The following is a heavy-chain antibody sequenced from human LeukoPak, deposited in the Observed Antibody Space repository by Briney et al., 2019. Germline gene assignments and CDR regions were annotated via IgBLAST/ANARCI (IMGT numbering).Heavy chain of an antibody. V-gene: IGHV3-30*02. CDR3: AKGMTTVTMNTDY. CDR1: GFTFSSYG. J-gene: IGHJ4*02. D-gene: IGHD4-11*01. CDR2: IRYDGSNK. Sequence: PGGSLRLSCAASGFTFSSYGMHWVRQAPGKGLEGVAFIRYDGSNKYYADSVKGRFTISRDNSKNTLYLQMNSLGAEDTAVYYCAKGMTTVTMNTDYWGQGTLVTVSS.